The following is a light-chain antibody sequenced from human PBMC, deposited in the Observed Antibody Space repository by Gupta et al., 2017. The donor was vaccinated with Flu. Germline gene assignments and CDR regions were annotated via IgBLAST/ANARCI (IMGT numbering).Light chain of an antibody. CDR2: KNN. Sequence: QSVLTQPPSASEAPGQTISISCSGRNSNLGSNYVHWYQQLPGAAPKLLIYKNNQRPSGVPDRFFGSKSGTSASLGISGLRSEDEGDYHCAAWDDTLSGWVFGGGTKLTVL. V-gene: IGLV1-47*01. J-gene: IGLJ3*02. CDR3: AAWDDTLSGWV. CDR1: NSNLGSNY.